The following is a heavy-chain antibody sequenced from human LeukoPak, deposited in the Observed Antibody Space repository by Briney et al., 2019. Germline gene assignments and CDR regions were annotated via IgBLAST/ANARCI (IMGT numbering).Heavy chain of an antibody. D-gene: IGHD3-22*01. CDR2: IYTSGST. V-gene: IGHV4-4*07. CDR3: ARELPYYYDSSGYYSPYYFDY. Sequence: SETLSLTCTVSGGSISSYYWSWIRQPAGKGLEWIGRIYTSGSTNYNPSLKSRVTMSVDTSKNQFSLKLSSVTAADTAVYYCARELPYYYDSSGYYSPYYFDYWGQGTLVTVSS. J-gene: IGHJ4*02. CDR1: GGSISSYY.